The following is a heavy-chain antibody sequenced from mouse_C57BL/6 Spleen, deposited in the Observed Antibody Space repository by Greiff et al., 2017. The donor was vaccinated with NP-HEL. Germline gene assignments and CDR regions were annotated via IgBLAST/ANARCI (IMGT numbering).Heavy chain of an antibody. D-gene: IGHD2-2*01. V-gene: IGHV5-9-1*02. CDR3: TRMVTTWYYAMDY. Sequence: EVKLVESGEGLVKPGGSLKLSCAASGFTFSSYAMSWVRQTPEKRLEWVAYISSGGDYIYYADTVKGRFTISRDNARNTLYLQMSSLKSEDTAMYYCTRMVTTWYYAMDYWGQGTSVTVSS. CDR2: ISSGGDYI. J-gene: IGHJ4*01. CDR1: GFTFSSYA.